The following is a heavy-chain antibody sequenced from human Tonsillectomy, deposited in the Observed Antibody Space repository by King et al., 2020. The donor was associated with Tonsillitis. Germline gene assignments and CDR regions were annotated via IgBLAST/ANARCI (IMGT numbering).Heavy chain of an antibody. D-gene: IGHD2/OR15-2a*01. CDR2: ISAYNGHT. J-gene: IGHJ4*02. CDR1: GYTFITYG. Sequence: QLVQSGAEVKKPGASVKVSCKASGYTFITYGITWVRQAPGQGLEWMVCISAYNGHTYYAQKLQGRVTMTTDTSTNTAYMELRSLRSDDTAVFYCARDAVYGLDYWGQGTLVTVSS. CDR3: ARDAVYGLDY. V-gene: IGHV1-18*01.